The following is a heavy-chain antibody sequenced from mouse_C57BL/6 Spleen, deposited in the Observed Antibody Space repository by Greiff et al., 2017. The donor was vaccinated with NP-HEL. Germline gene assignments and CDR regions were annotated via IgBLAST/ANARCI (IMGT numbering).Heavy chain of an antibody. J-gene: IGHJ2*01. CDR1: GYAFSSSW. Sequence: QVQLQQSGPELVKPGASVQISCKASGYAFSSSWMNWVKQRPGKGLEWIGRIYPGDGDTNYNGKFKGKATLTADKSSSTAYMQLSSLTSEDSAVYFCARSKLYFDYWGQGTTLTVSS. CDR2: IYPGDGDT. CDR3: ARSKLYFDY. D-gene: IGHD4-1*01. V-gene: IGHV1-82*01.